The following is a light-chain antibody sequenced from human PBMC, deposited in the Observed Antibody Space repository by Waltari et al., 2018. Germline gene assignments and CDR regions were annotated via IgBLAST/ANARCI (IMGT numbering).Light chain of an antibody. J-gene: IGKJ4*01. CDR1: QSVSSK. CDR3: QQYNNWPLT. CDR2: GAS. V-gene: IGKV3-15*01. Sequence: EIVMTQSPATLSVSPGESATLSCRASQSVSSKLAWYQQKPGQAPTLLIYGASTRATVIPARFSGSGSGTDFTLTISSLQSEDFAVYYCQQYNNWPLTFGGGTKVEIK.